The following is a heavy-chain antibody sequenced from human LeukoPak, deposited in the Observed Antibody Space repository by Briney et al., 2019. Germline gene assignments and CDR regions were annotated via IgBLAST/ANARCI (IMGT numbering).Heavy chain of an antibody. CDR1: GGSISSYY. V-gene: IGHV4-59*01. CDR3: ARAVAGPFDC. Sequence: WETLSLTCTVSGGSISSYYWSWIRQPPGKGLEWIGYIYYSGSTNYSLSLKSRVTISVDTSKNQFSLKLNSVTAADTAVYYCARAVAGPFDCWGQGTLVTVSS. CDR2: IYYSGST. J-gene: IGHJ4*02. D-gene: IGHD6-19*01.